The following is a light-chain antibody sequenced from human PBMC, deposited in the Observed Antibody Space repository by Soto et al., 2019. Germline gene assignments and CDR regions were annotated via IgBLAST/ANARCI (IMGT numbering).Light chain of an antibody. J-gene: IGKJ1*01. CDR2: DAS. Sequence: EIVLTQSPATLSLSPGERATRSCRASQSVSSYLAWYQQKPRQAPRLLIYDASSRATGIPARFSVSGSGTDFTITISSLEPEDFAVYYCQQRSNWPSWTFGQGTKVDIK. V-gene: IGKV3-11*01. CDR1: QSVSSY. CDR3: QQRSNWPSWT.